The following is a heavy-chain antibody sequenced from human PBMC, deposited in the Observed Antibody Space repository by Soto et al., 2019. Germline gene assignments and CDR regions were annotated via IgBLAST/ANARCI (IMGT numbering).Heavy chain of an antibody. Sequence: GSLRLSCAASGFTFSSYSMNWVRQAPGKGLEWVSYISSSSSTIYYADSVKGRFTISRDNAKNSLYLQMNSLRAEDTAVYYCARDHDRGIVAHWGQGTLVTVSS. CDR1: GFTFSSYS. D-gene: IGHD3-22*01. V-gene: IGHV3-48*01. CDR2: ISSSSSTI. CDR3: ARDHDRGIVAH. J-gene: IGHJ4*02.